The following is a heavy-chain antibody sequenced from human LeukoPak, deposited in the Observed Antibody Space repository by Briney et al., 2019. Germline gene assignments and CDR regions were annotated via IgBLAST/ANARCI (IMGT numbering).Heavy chain of an antibody. Sequence: GGSLRLSCAASAFTFSNDWMSWVRQAPGKGLEWVSAISGSGGSTYYADSVKGRFTISRDNSKNTLYLQMNSLRAEDTAVYHCARDSRGAFDIWGQGTMVTVSS. CDR3: ARDSRGAFDI. D-gene: IGHD3-10*01. CDR2: ISGSGGST. V-gene: IGHV3-23*01. J-gene: IGHJ3*02. CDR1: AFTFSNDW.